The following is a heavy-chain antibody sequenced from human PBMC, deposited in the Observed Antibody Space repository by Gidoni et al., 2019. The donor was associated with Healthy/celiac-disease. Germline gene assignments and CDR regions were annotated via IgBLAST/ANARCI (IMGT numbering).Heavy chain of an antibody. V-gene: IGHV4-39*01. D-gene: IGHD5-18*01. CDR3: ARPTGGYSYGKEFDY. J-gene: IGHJ4*02. CDR2: IYYSGST. CDR1: GGSISSSRYY. Sequence: QLQLQESGPGLVKPSETLSPTCTVSGGSISSSRYYWGWIRQPPGKGLEWIGSIYYSGSTYYNPSLKSRVTISVDTSKNQFSLKLSSVTAADTAVYYCARPTGGYSYGKEFDYWGQGTLVTVSS.